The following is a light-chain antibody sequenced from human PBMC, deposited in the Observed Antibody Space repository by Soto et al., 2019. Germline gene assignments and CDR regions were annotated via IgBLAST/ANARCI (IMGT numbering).Light chain of an antibody. CDR2: GAS. V-gene: IGKV3-15*01. CDR3: QQYNNWTLYT. CDR1: QSVSSN. J-gene: IGKJ2*01. Sequence: EIVMTQSPATLSVSPGERATLSCRASQSVSSNLAWYQQKPGQAPRLLIYGASTRATGIPARFSGSGSGTEFTLTISSRQSEDFAVYYCQQYNNWTLYTFGQVTKLEIK.